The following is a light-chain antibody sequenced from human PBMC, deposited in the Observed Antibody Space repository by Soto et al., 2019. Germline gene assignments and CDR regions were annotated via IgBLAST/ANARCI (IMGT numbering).Light chain of an antibody. V-gene: IGKV4-1*01. CDR1: QSVLYRSKNRNH. J-gene: IGKJ4*01. CDR3: HQYFRSPIT. Sequence: DLEMTQSPDSLAVSLGEGATINCKSSQSVLYRSKNRNHLSWYQQKPGQPPKLLIYWATTRESGVPDRFSGSGSGTDFTLTVSGLQAEDVAIYYCHQYFRSPITFGGGTKVDIK. CDR2: WAT.